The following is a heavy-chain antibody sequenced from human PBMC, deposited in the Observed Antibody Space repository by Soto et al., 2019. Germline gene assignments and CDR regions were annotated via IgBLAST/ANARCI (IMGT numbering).Heavy chain of an antibody. CDR1: GFTFTNSA. CDR3: AADNDFWSGHYDFDY. J-gene: IGHJ4*02. Sequence: QMHLVQSGPEVKKPGTSVKVSCLASGFTFTNSAVQWVRQARGQRLEWIGWIVVGSGNTNYAQKFQERVTIVRDMSTSTVYMDISSLRSEDTAVYYCAADNDFWSGHYDFDYWGQGALVTVSS. D-gene: IGHD3-3*01. CDR2: IVVGSGNT. V-gene: IGHV1-58*01.